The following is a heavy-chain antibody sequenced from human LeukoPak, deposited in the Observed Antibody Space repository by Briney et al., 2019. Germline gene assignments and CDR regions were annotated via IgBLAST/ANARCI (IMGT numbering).Heavy chain of an antibody. CDR1: GFTFSSYA. V-gene: IGHV3-30*04. D-gene: IGHD5-12*01. CDR3: ARARPSMWIDY. Sequence: GGSLRRSCAASGFTFSSYAMYWVRQAPGKGLEWGAVISYDGSDKFYADYVKVRFTISRYSSKNTLYLQMNSVSPEDTAVYYCARARPSMWIDYWGQGTLVTVSS. J-gene: IGHJ4*02. CDR2: ISYDGSDK.